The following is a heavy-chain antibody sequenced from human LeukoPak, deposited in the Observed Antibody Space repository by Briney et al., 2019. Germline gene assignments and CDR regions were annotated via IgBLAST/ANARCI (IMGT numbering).Heavy chain of an antibody. D-gene: IGHD1-1*01. CDR1: GGSITKNGYY. V-gene: IGHV4-39*07. CDR2: MHYSGST. J-gene: IGHJ5*02. CDR3: ASSGPGGWFDP. Sequence: SEPLSLTCSVSGGSITKNGYYWGWIRQSPETGLEWIGSMHYSGSTYYNPSLNSRVTISVDTSKNQFSLQLNSVTPEDTAVYYCASSGPGGWFDPWGQGTLVTVSS.